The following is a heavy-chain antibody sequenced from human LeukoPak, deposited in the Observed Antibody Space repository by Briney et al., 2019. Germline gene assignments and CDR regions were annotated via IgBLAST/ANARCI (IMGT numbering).Heavy chain of an antibody. Sequence: SQTLSLTCAISGDSVSSNSAAWNWIRQSPSRGLEWLGRTYYRSKWYNDYAVSVKSRITINPDTSKNQFSLQLNSVTPEDTAVYYCARILVWGEMATINTWFDPWGQGTLVTVSS. CDR3: ARILVWGEMATINTWFDP. D-gene: IGHD5-24*01. CDR2: TYYRSKWYN. J-gene: IGHJ5*02. CDR1: GDSVSSNSAA. V-gene: IGHV6-1*01.